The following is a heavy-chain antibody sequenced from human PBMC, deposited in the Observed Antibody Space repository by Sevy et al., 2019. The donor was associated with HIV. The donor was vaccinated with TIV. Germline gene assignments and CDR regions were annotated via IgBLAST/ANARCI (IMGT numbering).Heavy chain of an antibody. V-gene: IGHV3-20*04. D-gene: IGHD3-22*01. CDR1: GFTFSDYA. CDR2: INWSGSNT. Sequence: GGSLRLSCAASGFTFSDYAMSWVRQAPGKGLEWVSGINWSGSNTGYADSVKGRFAISRDDAKNSLYLQMKSLRAEDTALYYCARNTYYFDTTGFGAFDLWGQGTLVTVSS. J-gene: IGHJ3*01. CDR3: ARNTYYFDTTGFGAFDL.